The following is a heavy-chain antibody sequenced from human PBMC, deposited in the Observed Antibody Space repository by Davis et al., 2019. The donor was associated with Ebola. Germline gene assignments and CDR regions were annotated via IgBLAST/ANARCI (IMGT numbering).Heavy chain of an antibody. Sequence: SVKVSCKASGYTFTSYAMHWVRQAPGQGLEWMGGIIPIFGTANYAQKFQGRVTITADESTSTAYMELSSLRSEDTAVYYCARVSLGFGFDPWGQGTLVTVSS. CDR3: ARVSLGFGFDP. V-gene: IGHV1-69*13. CDR2: IIPIFGTA. J-gene: IGHJ5*02. CDR1: GYTFTSYA. D-gene: IGHD1-26*01.